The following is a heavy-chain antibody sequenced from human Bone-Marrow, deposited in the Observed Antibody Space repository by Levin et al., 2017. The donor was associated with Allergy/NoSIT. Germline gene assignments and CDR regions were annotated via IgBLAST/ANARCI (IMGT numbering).Heavy chain of an antibody. CDR1: GFTFSSYG. J-gene: IGHJ4*02. CDR2: IWYDGSNK. Sequence: LSLTCAASGFTFSSYGMHWVRQAPGKGLEWVAVIWYDGSNKYYADSVKGRFTISRDNSKNTLYLQMNSLRAEDTAVYYCARDGKEGIRNYYFDYWGQGTLVTVSS. V-gene: IGHV3-33*01. D-gene: IGHD6-13*01. CDR3: ARDGKEGIRNYYFDY.